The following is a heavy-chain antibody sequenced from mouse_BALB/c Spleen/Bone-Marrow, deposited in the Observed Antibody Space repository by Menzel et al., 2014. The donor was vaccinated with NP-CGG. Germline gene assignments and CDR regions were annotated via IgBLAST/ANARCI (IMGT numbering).Heavy chain of an antibody. V-gene: IGHV4-1*02. CDR1: GFDFSRYW. D-gene: IGHD1-1*01. CDR2: INPDSSTI. Sequence: EVKLMESGGGLVQPGGCTKLSCAASGFDFSRYWMSWVRQAPGKGLEWIGEINPDSSTINYTPSLKDKFIISRDDAKNTLYLQMSKVRSEDTALYYCARLNYYGSLFVWGAGTTVTVSS. CDR3: ARLNYYGSLFV. J-gene: IGHJ1*01.